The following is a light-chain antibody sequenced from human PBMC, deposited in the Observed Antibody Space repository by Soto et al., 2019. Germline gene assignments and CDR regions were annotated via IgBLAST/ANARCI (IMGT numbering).Light chain of an antibody. CDR1: QGISSY. Sequence: AIRMTQSPSSLSASTGDRVTITCRASQGISSYLAWYQQKPGKAPKLLIYAASTLQIGVPSRFSGSGSGTDFTLTISCLQSEDFATYYCHQYYSYPLTFGGGTKVEIK. CDR3: HQYYSYPLT. J-gene: IGKJ4*01. CDR2: AAS. V-gene: IGKV1-8*01.